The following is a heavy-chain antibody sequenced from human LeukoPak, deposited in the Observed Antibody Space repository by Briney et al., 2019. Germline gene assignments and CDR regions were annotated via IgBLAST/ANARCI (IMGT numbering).Heavy chain of an antibody. V-gene: IGHV1-46*01. Sequence: ASVKVSCKASGYTFTSYYMHWVRQAPGQGLEWMGIINPSGGSTSYAQKFQGRVTMTRDMSTSTVYMELSSLRSEDTAVYYCARDPNLMVRGVIVPSFDYWGQGTLVTVSS. J-gene: IGHJ4*02. CDR3: ARDPNLMVRGVIVPSFDY. CDR2: INPSGGST. CDR1: GYTFTSYY. D-gene: IGHD3-10*01.